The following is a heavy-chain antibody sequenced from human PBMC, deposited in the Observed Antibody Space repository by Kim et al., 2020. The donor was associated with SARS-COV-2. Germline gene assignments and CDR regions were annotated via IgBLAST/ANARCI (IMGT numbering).Heavy chain of an antibody. D-gene: IGHD3-10*01. CDR1: GFTFSSYG. V-gene: IGHV3-30*03. J-gene: IGHJ4*02. CDR3: AVRGVDNGKIFDY. CDR2: ISYDGSNK. Sequence: GGSLRLSCAASGFTFSSYGMHWVRQAPGKGLEWVAVISYDGSNKYYADSVKGRFTISRDNSKNTLYLQMNSLRAEDTAVYYCAVRGVDNGKIFDYWGQGT.